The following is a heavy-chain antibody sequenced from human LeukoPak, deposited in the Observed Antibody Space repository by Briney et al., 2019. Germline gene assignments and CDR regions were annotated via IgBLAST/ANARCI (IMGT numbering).Heavy chain of an antibody. J-gene: IGHJ4*02. CDR2: MNPNSGNT. CDR1: GYTFTSYD. D-gene: IGHD3-22*01. Sequence: ASVKVSCKASGYTFTSYDINWVRQATGQGLEWMGWMNPNSGNTGYAQKFQGRVTMTRNTSISTAYMELSRLRSDDTAVYYCARSPDYDSSGYYSYFDYWGQGTLVTVSS. V-gene: IGHV1-8*01. CDR3: ARSPDYDSSGYYSYFDY.